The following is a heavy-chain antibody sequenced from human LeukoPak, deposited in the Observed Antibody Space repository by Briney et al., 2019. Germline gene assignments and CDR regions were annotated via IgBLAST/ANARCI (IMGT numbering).Heavy chain of an antibody. Sequence: ASVKVSCKASGGTFSSYAISWVRQAPGQGLEWMGWTTTYNGNADYAQKFQGRVTMTRDTSISTAYMELSRLRSDDTAVYYCARGPSSWGTIFGVAPPWYFDLWGRGTLVTVSS. D-gene: IGHD3-3*01. CDR1: GGTFSSYA. V-gene: IGHV1-8*02. CDR3: ARGPSSWGTIFGVAPPWYFDL. J-gene: IGHJ2*01. CDR2: TTTYNGNA.